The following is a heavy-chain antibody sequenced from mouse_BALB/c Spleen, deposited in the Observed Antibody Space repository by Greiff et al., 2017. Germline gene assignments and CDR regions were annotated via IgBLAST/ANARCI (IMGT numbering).Heavy chain of an antibody. V-gene: IGHV5-17*02. CDR2: ISSGSSTI. D-gene: IGHD2-4*01. CDR1: GFTFSSFG. CDR3: ARGGMITTVLDY. Sequence: EVKLVESGGGLVQPGGSRKLSCAASGFTFSSFGMHWVRQAPEKGLEWVAYISSGSSTIYYADTVKGRFTISRDNPKNTLFLQMTSLRSEDTAMYYCARGGMITTVLDYWGQGTTLTVSS. J-gene: IGHJ2*01.